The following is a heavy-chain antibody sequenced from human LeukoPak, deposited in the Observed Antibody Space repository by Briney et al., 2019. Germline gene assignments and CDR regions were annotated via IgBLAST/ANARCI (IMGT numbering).Heavy chain of an antibody. J-gene: IGHJ4*02. V-gene: IGHV3-23*01. CDR1: GFTFSSYG. D-gene: IGHD6-13*01. Sequence: PGGSLRLSCAASGFTFSSYGMSWVRQAPGKGLEWVSAISGSGGSTYYADSVKGRFTISRDNSKNTLCLQMNSLRAEDTAVYYCAKDRIAAAGQLDYWGQGTLVTVSS. CDR3: AKDRIAAAGQLDY. CDR2: ISGSGGST.